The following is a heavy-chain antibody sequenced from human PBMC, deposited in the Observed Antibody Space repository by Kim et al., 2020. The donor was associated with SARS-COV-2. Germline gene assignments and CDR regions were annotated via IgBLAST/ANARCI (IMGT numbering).Heavy chain of an antibody. V-gene: IGHV3-13*01. Sequence: GGSLRLSCAASGFTFSSYDMHWVRQATGKGLEWVSAIGTAGDTYYPGSVKGRFTISRENAKNSLYLQMNSLRAGDTAVYYCARAAGPPPTSWKNYYYYYGMGVWGQGTTVTVSS. D-gene: IGHD1-1*01. CDR2: IGTAGDT. CDR1: GFTFSSYD. J-gene: IGHJ6*02. CDR3: ARAAGPPPTSWKNYYYYYGMGV.